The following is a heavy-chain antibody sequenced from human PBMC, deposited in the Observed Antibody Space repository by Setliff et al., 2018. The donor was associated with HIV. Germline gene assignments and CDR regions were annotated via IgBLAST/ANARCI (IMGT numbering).Heavy chain of an antibody. CDR2: INAGNGNT. D-gene: IGHD3-22*01. CDR3: ARDGRAVTSLMVVVSLKNGMDV. Sequence: ASVKVSCKASGYSFTRNFVHWVRQAPGQRLEWMGWINAGNGNTKYSQKFQGRVTISRDTSASTVYMELNSLRSEDTAIYYCARDGRAVTSLMVVVSLKNGMDVWGQGTTVTVSS. CDR1: GYSFTRNF. J-gene: IGHJ6*02. V-gene: IGHV1-3*01.